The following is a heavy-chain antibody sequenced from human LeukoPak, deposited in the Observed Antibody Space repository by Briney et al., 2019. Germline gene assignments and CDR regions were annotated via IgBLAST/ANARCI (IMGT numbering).Heavy chain of an antibody. CDR3: ARNAQSGFYIDY. D-gene: IGHD2-8*01. CDR2: IYYSGTT. CDR1: GGSINSNSYY. Sequence: SETLSLTCTVSGGSINSNSYYWGWIRQPPGKGLEWIGTIYYSGTTYYNPSLKSRVTVSVDTSKNQFSLRLSSVTAADTAVYYCARNAQSGFYIDYWGQGTLVTVSS. J-gene: IGHJ4*02. V-gene: IGHV4-39*01.